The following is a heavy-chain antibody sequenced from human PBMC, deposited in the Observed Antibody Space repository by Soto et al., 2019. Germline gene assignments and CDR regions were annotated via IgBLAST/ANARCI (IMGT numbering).Heavy chain of an antibody. V-gene: IGHV4-61*01. J-gene: IGHJ4*02. D-gene: IGHD2-21*02. CDR2: VYYSGST. CDR1: GDSVSSGTYF. CDR3: ARTYGGNSFDY. Sequence: PSETLSLTCTVSGDSVSSGTYFWSWIRQPPGKGLEWIGYVYYSGSTNYNPSLKSRVTISVDTSKNQFSLKLSSVTAADTAVYYCARTYGGNSFDYWGQGTLVTVSS.